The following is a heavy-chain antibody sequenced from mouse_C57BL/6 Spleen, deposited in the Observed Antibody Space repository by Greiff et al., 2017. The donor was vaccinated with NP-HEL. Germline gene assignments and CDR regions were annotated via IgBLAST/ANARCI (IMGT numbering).Heavy chain of an antibody. CDR3: ARRLDYGSSHWYFDV. Sequence: VQLQQSGPVLVKPGASVKMSCKASGYTFTDYYMNWVKQSHGKSLEWIGVINPYNGGTSYNQKFKGKATLTVDKSSSTAYMELNSLTSEDSAVYYCARRLDYGSSHWYFDVWGTGTTVTVSS. CDR1: GYTFTDYY. D-gene: IGHD1-1*01. J-gene: IGHJ1*03. CDR2: INPYNGGT. V-gene: IGHV1-19*01.